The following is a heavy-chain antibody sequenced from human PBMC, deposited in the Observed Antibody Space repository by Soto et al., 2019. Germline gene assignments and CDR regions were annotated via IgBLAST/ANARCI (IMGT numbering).Heavy chain of an antibody. Sequence: GGSLRLSCAASGFTFSSYWMSWVRQAPGKGLEWVANIKQDGSEKYYVDSVKGRFTISRDNAKNSLYLQMNSLRAEDTAVYYCAREGYYGSGSLTLIPYYFDYWGQGTLVTVSS. J-gene: IGHJ4*02. CDR2: IKQDGSEK. CDR1: GFTFSSYW. CDR3: AREGYYGSGSLTLIPYYFDY. D-gene: IGHD3-10*01. V-gene: IGHV3-7*05.